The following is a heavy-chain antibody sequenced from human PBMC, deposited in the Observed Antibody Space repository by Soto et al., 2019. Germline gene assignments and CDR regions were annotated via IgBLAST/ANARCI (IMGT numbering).Heavy chain of an antibody. Sequence: LRLSCAASGFIFSSYGMHWVRQAPGKGLEWVAVIWYDGSNKYYVDSVRGRFTISRDNSKNTLYLQMNILRAEDTAVYYCGKERRGSGWFVCDYWGQGELVTVSS. J-gene: IGHJ4*02. V-gene: IGHV3-33*06. CDR1: GFIFSSYG. CDR3: GKERRGSGWFVCDY. D-gene: IGHD6-19*01. CDR2: IWYDGSNK.